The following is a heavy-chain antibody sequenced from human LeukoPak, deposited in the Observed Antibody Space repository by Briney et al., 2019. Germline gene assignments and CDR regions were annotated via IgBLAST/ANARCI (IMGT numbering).Heavy chain of an antibody. CDR2: IGGSGGST. V-gene: IGHV3-23*01. Sequence: GGSLRLSCAASGFTFSSYAMSWVRQASGKGLEWVSAIGGSGGSTYYADSVKGRFTISRDNSKNTLYLQMNSLRAEDTAVYYCAKGATSKRRDGYCSGGSCYPVDYWGQGTLVTVSS. CDR3: AKGATSKRRDGYCSGGSCYPVDY. D-gene: IGHD2-15*01. CDR1: GFTFSSYA. J-gene: IGHJ4*02.